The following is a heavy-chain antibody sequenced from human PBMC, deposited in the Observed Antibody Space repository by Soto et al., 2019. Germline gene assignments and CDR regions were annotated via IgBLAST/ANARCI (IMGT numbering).Heavy chain of an antibody. D-gene: IGHD2-8*01. CDR3: ASFSEGRGVYAIGVPLDY. Sequence: QVQLVQSGAEVKKPGSSVKVSCKASGGTFSSYAISWVRQAPGQGLEWMGGIIPIFGTANYAQKFQGSVTITADESTSTAYMELSSLRSEDTAVYYCASFSEGRGVYAIGVPLDYWGQGTLVTVSS. J-gene: IGHJ4*02. V-gene: IGHV1-69*01. CDR2: IIPIFGTA. CDR1: GGTFSSYA.